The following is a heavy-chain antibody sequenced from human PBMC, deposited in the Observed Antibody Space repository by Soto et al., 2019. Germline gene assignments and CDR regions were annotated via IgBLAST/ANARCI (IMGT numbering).Heavy chain of an antibody. J-gene: IGHJ4*02. D-gene: IGHD6-19*01. CDR3: ARDTVAVAGAFDY. V-gene: IGHV3-33*01. Sequence: QVQLVESGGGVVQPGRSLRLSCAASGFTFSSYGMHWVRQAPGKGLEWVAVIWYDGSNKYYADSVKGRFTISRDNSKNTLYLQMNSLRAEDTAVYYCARDTVAVAGAFDYWGQGTLVTVSS. CDR2: IWYDGSNK. CDR1: GFTFSSYG.